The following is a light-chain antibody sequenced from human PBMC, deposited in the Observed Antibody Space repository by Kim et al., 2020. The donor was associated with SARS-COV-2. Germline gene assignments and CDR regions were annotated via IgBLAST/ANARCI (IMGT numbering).Light chain of an antibody. Sequence: SYELTQPPSVSVAPGKTARITCGGNNIGSKSVHWYQQKPGQAPVLVIYYDSDRPSGIPERFSGSNSGNTATLTISRVEAGDEADYYCRVFGGGTQLTVL. CDR3: RV. CDR1: NIGSKS. V-gene: IGLV3-21*01. CDR2: YDS. J-gene: IGLJ2*01.